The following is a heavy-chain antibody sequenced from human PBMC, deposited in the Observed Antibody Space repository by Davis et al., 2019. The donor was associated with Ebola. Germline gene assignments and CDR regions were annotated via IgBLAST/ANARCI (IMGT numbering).Heavy chain of an antibody. Sequence: GESLKISCAASGFIFSSYWMHWVRQAPGKGLVWVSRINSDESITTYADSVKGRFTISRDNTKNTLYLQMNSLRAEDTAVYYCAKAAYGDYGFDYWGQGTLVTVSS. J-gene: IGHJ4*02. CDR2: INSDESIT. D-gene: IGHD4-17*01. CDR1: GFIFSSYW. V-gene: IGHV3-74*03. CDR3: AKAAYGDYGFDY.